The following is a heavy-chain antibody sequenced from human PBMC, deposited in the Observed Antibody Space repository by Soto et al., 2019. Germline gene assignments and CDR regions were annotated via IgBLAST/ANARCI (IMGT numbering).Heavy chain of an antibody. D-gene: IGHD5-18*01. CDR3: ARGGVQLWLLSY. Sequence: QVQLVQSGAEVKKPGSSVKVSCKASGGTFSSYTISWVRQAPGQGLEWMGGIIPIFGTENYAQKFQGRVTITADEATSTAYMALSSLTSEDTAVYYCARGGVQLWLLSYWGQGTLVTVSS. CDR2: IIPIFGTE. CDR1: GGTFSSYT. J-gene: IGHJ4*02. V-gene: IGHV1-69*01.